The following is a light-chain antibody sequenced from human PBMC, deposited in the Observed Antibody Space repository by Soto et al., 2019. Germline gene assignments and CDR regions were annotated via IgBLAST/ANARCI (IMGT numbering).Light chain of an antibody. CDR3: SSYTTSTSFIL. CDR1: SSDIGNYDF. V-gene: IGLV2-14*01. CDR2: EVS. J-gene: IGLJ2*01. Sequence: QSALTQPASVSGSPGQSITISCTGTSSDIGNYDFVSWYQQVPGTAPKAMIYEVSSRPSGFSNRFSGSKSGNTASLTISGLQAEDEAYYYCSSYTTSTSFILFGGGTKLAAL.